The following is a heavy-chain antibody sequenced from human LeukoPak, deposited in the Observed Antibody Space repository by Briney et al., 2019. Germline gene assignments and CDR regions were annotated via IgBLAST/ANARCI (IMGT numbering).Heavy chain of an antibody. J-gene: IGHJ4*02. CDR1: GFTFSSYW. Sequence: PGGSLRLSCAASGFTFSSYWMSWVRQAPGKGLEWVSVITGSGGSTYYADSVKGRFTISRDNSKNTLYLQMNSLRAEDTAIYYCAKDGQLSYWGQGTLVTVSS. D-gene: IGHD6-6*01. CDR2: ITGSGGST. V-gene: IGHV3-23*01. CDR3: AKDGQLSY.